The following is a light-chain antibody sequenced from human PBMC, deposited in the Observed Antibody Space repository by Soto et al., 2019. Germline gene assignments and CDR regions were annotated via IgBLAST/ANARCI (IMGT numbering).Light chain of an antibody. CDR1: QSVGSY. Sequence: EIVLTQSPATLSLSPGERATLSCRASQSVGSYFAWYQQKPGQAPRLLIYDAFSRATGIPARFSGSGSGTDFTRTISSLEPEDFAVYFCQQRGSWPLTFGGGTMVEIK. V-gene: IGKV3-11*01. J-gene: IGKJ4*01. CDR3: QQRGSWPLT. CDR2: DAF.